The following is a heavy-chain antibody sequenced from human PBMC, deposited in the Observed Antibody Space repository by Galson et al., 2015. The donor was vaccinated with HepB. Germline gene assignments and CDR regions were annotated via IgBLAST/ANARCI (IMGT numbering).Heavy chain of an antibody. Sequence: SLRLSCAASGFIFDDNAMHWVRQAPGKGLEWVSGISWNSGSIGYADSVKGRFTISRDNAKNSLYLQMNSLRAEDTALYYCAKSFRATSSYYYYYGMDVWGQGTTVTVSS. D-gene: IGHD3-16*02. CDR3: AKSFRATSSYYYYYGMDV. CDR2: ISWNSGSI. V-gene: IGHV3-9*01. J-gene: IGHJ6*02. CDR1: GFIFDDNA.